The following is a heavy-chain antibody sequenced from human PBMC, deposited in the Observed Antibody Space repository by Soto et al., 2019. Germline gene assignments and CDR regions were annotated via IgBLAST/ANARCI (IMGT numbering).Heavy chain of an antibody. D-gene: IGHD2-21*02. CDR3: ARVVGRNCGGDCYPYYFDY. V-gene: IGHV1-3*01. J-gene: IGHJ4*02. CDR2: INAGNGNT. Sequence: QVQLVQSGAEVKKPGASVKVSCKASGYTFTSYAMHWVRQAPGQRLEWMGWINAGNGNTKYSQKFQGRVTITRDTSASTAYMELSSLRSEDTALYYCARVVGRNCGGDCYPYYFDYWGQGTLVTVSS. CDR1: GYTFTSYA.